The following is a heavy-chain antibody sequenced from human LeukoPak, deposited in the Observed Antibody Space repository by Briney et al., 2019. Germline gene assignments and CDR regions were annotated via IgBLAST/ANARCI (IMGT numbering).Heavy chain of an antibody. D-gene: IGHD1-26*01. V-gene: IGHV4-34*01. J-gene: IGHJ6*02. CDR2: INHSRRT. CDR1: GGSFTGFY. CDR3: AKSEWDSVGPYYSFGMDV. Sequence: SETLSLTCAVRGGSFTGFYWIWTRQPPGKGLEWIGEINHSRRTSYNPSLKSRVTISVDTSKNQFSLKLTSVTAADTGVYYCAKSEWDSVGPYYSFGMDVWGQGTTVTVS.